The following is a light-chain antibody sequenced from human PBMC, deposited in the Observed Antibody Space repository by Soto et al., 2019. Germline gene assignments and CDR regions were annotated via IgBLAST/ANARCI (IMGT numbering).Light chain of an antibody. CDR2: EVS. CDR1: SSDVGGYNY. CDR3: SSYKSSSTYV. J-gene: IGLJ1*01. Sequence: QSALTLPASVSGSPGQSITISCTGTSSDVGGYNYVSWYQQHPGKATKLMIYEVSNRPSGVSNRFSGSKSGNTASLTISGLQAEDEADYYCSSYKSSSTYVFGTGTKFTVL. V-gene: IGLV2-14*01.